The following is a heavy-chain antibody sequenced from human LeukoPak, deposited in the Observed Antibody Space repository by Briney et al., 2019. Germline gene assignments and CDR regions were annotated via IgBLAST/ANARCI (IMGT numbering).Heavy chain of an antibody. Sequence: GGSLRLSCAASGFTFSSYAMSWVRQAPGKGLEWGSVISRSVGSTYDADSVKGRFTISRDNSKNTLYLQMNSLRAEDTAIYYCAKIYSGSDYWGQGTLFTVSS. CDR1: GFTFSSYA. J-gene: IGHJ4*02. CDR3: AKIYSGSDY. V-gene: IGHV3-23*01. D-gene: IGHD5-12*01. CDR2: ISRSVGST.